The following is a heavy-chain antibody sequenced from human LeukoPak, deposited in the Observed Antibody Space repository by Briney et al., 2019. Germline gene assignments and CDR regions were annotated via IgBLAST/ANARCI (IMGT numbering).Heavy chain of an antibody. CDR2: IYHSGST. Sequence: SETLSLTCTVSGYSISSGYYRGWIRQPPGKGLEWIGSIYHSGSTYYNPSLKSRVPISVETSKNQFSLKLSSVTAADTAVYYCARGTLLGSSSSLLFDYWGQGTLVIVSS. CDR3: ARGTLLGSSSSLLFDY. D-gene: IGHD6-13*01. V-gene: IGHV4-38-2*02. CDR1: GYSISSGYY. J-gene: IGHJ4*02.